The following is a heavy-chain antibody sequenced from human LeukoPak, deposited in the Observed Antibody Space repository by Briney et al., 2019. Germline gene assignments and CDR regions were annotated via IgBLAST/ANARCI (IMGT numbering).Heavy chain of an antibody. D-gene: IGHD3-9*01. CDR3: ASVERYFDWLYGAFDI. J-gene: IGHJ3*02. Sequence: SETLSLTCTVSGGSISSGGYYWSWIRQHPGKGLEWIGYIYYSGSTYYNPSLKSRVTISVDTSKNQFSLKLSSVTAADTAVYYCASVERYFDWLYGAFDIWGQGTMVTVSP. CDR2: IYYSGST. CDR1: GGSISSGGYY. V-gene: IGHV4-31*03.